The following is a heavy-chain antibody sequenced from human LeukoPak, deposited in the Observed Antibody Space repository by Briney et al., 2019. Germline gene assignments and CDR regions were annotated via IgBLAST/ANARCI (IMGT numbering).Heavy chain of an antibody. V-gene: IGHV3-23*01. CDR3: AKDSPSSGTYYFFDY. Sequence: PGGSLRLSCAASGFTFSSYAMSWVRQAPGKGLEWVSAISGSGDSTYYADSVKGRFTISRDNSKNTLYLQVTSLRAEDTAVYYCAKDSPSSGTYYFFDYWGQGTLVTVSS. CDR2: ISGSGDST. CDR1: GFTFSSYA. D-gene: IGHD1-26*01. J-gene: IGHJ4*02.